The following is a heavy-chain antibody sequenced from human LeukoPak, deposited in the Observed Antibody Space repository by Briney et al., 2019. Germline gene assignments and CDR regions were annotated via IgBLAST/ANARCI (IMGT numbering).Heavy chain of an antibody. Sequence: ASVKVSCKASGYTFTSYDINWVRQATGQGLEWMGWMNPNSGNTGYAQKFQGRVTMTRNTSISTAYMELSSLRSEDTAVYYCARGNPYYDFWSGYSIYYYGMDVWGQGTTVTVSS. CDR1: GYTFTSYD. V-gene: IGHV1-8*01. CDR3: ARGNPYYDFWSGYSIYYYGMDV. D-gene: IGHD3-3*01. J-gene: IGHJ6*02. CDR2: MNPNSGNT.